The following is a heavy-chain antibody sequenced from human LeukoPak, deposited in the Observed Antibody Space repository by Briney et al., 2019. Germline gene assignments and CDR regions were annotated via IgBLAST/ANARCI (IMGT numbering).Heavy chain of an antibody. Sequence: GGSLRLSCAASGFTFSSYSMNWVRQAPGKGLEWVSSIRSSSSSYIYYADSVKGRFTISRDNAKNSLYLQMNSLRAEDTAVYYCAREDLRFLEWLLTPFDYWGQGTLVTVSS. J-gene: IGHJ4*02. D-gene: IGHD3-3*01. CDR2: IRSSSSSYI. CDR1: GFTFSSYS. CDR3: AREDLRFLEWLLTPFDY. V-gene: IGHV3-21*01.